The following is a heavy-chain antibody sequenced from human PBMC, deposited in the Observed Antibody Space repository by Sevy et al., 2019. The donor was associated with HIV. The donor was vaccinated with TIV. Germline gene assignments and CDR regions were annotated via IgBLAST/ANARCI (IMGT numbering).Heavy chain of an antibody. J-gene: IGHJ3*02. CDR1: GYTFTSYA. V-gene: IGHV7-4-1*02. Sequence: ASVKVSCKASGYTFTSYAMNWVRQAPGQGLEWMGWINTNTGNPTYAQGFTGRFVFSLDTSVSTAYLQISSLKAEDTAVYYCAREEDLSSSFIGLPTCDAFDIWGQGTMVTVSS. CDR3: AREEDLSSSFIGLPTCDAFDI. CDR2: INTNTGNP. D-gene: IGHD6-13*01.